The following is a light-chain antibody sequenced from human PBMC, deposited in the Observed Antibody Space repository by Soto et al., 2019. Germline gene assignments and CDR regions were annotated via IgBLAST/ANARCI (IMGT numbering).Light chain of an antibody. CDR1: QSVNSK. J-gene: IGKJ5*01. CDR2: GAS. Sequence: EIVMTQSPATLSVSPGERVSLSCRASQSVNSKLAWYQQKPGQAPRLLIYGASTRATGIPARFSGSGSGTEFTLAISSLQSEDFAVYFCQQYNNWPPITFGQGTRLEIK. CDR3: QQYNNWPPIT. V-gene: IGKV3-15*01.